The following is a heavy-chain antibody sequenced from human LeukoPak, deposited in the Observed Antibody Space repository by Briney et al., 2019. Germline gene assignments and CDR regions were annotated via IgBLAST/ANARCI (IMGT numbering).Heavy chain of an antibody. CDR1: GFTFSSYW. Sequence: SGGSLRLSCAASGFTFSSYWMHWVRQAPGKGLEWVANIKQDGSEKYYVDSVKGRFTISRDNAKNSLYLQMNSLRAEDTAVYYCAREGRGWSNPIDHWGQGTLVSVSS. CDR2: IKQDGSEK. D-gene: IGHD6-19*01. V-gene: IGHV3-7*03. CDR3: AREGRGWSNPIDH. J-gene: IGHJ4*02.